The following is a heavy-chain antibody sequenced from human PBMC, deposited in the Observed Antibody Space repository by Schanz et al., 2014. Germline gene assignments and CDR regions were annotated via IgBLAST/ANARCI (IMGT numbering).Heavy chain of an antibody. D-gene: IGHD6-19*01. V-gene: IGHV1-2*02. CDR3: ARENTAVAGMPRVMDV. J-gene: IGHJ6*02. Sequence: QVQLVQSGPEVKKPGASVKVSCKASGYTFTSYGVSWVRQAPGQGLEWMGWINPNSGGTDYAQMFQGRVTMTTDTSISTAYMELSRLTSDDTAVFFCARENTAVAGMPRVMDVWGQGTTVTVTS. CDR1: GYTFTSYG. CDR2: INPNSGGT.